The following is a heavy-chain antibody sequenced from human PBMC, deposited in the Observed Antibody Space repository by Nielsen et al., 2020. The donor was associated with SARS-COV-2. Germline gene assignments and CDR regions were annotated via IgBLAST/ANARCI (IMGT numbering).Heavy chain of an antibody. D-gene: IGHD6-19*01. CDR1: GYTFTSYD. V-gene: IGHV1-8*01. J-gene: IGHJ6*02. Sequence: ASVKVSCKASGYTFTSYDINWVRQATGQGLEWMGWMNPNSGNTGYAQKFQGRVTMTRNTSISTAYMELSSLRSEDTAVYYCARVKSSGWYRVWNYYYGMDVWGQGTTVTVSS. CDR2: MNPNSGNT. CDR3: ARVKSSGWYRVWNYYYGMDV.